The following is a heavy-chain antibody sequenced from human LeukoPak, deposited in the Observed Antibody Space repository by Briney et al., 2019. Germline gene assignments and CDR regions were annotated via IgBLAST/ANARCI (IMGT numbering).Heavy chain of an antibody. CDR1: GDSVSSHY. V-gene: IGHV4-59*02. CDR3: ARGRALNYYYMDA. J-gene: IGHJ6*03. CDR2: IYYDGST. Sequence: SETLSLTCSVSGDSVSSHYWSRVRQPPGKGLEWIGHIYYDGSTKYNPSLKRRVTLSVDTTKNQFSLKLSSVTTADTAVYYCARGRALNYYYMDAWGKGTTVTASS.